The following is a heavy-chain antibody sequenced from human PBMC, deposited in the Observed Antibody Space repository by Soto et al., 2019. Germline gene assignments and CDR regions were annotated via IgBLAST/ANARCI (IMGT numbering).Heavy chain of an antibody. CDR2: IYSVGST. V-gene: IGHV3-53*01. J-gene: IGHJ4*02. D-gene: IGHD3-22*01. CDR1: GLTVSSNY. Sequence: PGWSLRLSCAASGLTVSSNYMSWVRQAPGKGLEWVSVIYSVGSTYYADSVKGRFTISRDNSKNTLYLQMNSLRAEDTAVYYCARGYYYDSSGSDFDYWGQGTLVTVSS. CDR3: ARGYYYDSSGSDFDY.